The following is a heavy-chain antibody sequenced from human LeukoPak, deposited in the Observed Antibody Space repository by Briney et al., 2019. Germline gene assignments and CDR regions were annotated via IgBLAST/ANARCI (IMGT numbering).Heavy chain of an antibody. J-gene: IGHJ4*02. CDR3: ARGDNWVFDY. Sequence: SETLSLTCAVSGASITSSGWWSWVRQPPEKGLEWIGEISRGGETNYSPSLKSRVTLSMDKSKNQFSLRLSSVTAADTAVYYCARGDNWVFDYWGRGALVTASS. CDR1: GASITSSGW. V-gene: IGHV4-4*02. CDR2: ISRGGET. D-gene: IGHD1-1*01.